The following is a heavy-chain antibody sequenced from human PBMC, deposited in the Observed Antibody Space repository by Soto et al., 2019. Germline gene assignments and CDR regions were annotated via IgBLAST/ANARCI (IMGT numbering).Heavy chain of an antibody. V-gene: IGHV4-30-2*01. CDR2: INHLETT. D-gene: IGHD1-26*01. CDR1: GASITFGGYS. J-gene: IGHJ4*02. Sequence: SETLSLTCTVSGASITFGGYSWSWIRQTPGKGLEWIGYINHLETTFYNPSFESRLTLSIDRAKNQFSLKLHSMSAADRAVYFCARGGGSDSFDYWGQGILVTSPQ. CDR3: ARGGGSDSFDY.